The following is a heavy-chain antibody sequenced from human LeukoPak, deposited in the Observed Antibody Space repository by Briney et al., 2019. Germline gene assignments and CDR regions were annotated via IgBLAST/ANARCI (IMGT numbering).Heavy chain of an antibody. CDR2: VDPEDGET. CDR3: ATEASYYYDSSGYSSSFDY. D-gene: IGHD3-22*01. J-gene: IGHJ4*02. Sequence: ASVKVSCKVSGYTFTDYYMHWVQQAPGKGLEWMGLVDPEDGETISAEKFQGRVTITADTSTDTAYTELSSLRSEDTAVYYCATEASYYYDSSGYSSSFDYWGQGTLVTVSS. V-gene: IGHV1-69-2*01. CDR1: GYTFTDYY.